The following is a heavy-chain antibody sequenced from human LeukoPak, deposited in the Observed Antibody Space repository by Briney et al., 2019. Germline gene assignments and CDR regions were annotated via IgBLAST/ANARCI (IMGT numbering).Heavy chain of an antibody. Sequence: SETLSLTCTVSGGSISSYYWSWIRQPPGKGLEWIGYIYYSGSTNYNPSLKSRVTISADTSKNQFSLQLSSVTAADTAVYYCARRRVDTDMVTFGFDYWGQGTLVTVSS. CDR3: ARRRVDTDMVTFGFDY. CDR2: IYYSGST. CDR1: GGSISSYY. D-gene: IGHD5-18*01. J-gene: IGHJ4*02. V-gene: IGHV4-59*08.